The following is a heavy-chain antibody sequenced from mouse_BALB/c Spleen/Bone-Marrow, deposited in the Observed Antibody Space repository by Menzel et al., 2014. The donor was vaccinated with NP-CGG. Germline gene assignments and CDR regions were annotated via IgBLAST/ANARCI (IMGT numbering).Heavy chain of an antibody. CDR2: ISGGGSYT. J-gene: IGHJ3*01. Sequence: DVHLVESGGGLVKSGGSLKLSCAASGFSFNSYGMSWVRQTPEKRLEWVATISGGGSYTFYPDSVKGRFTISRDNARNNLCLQLSSLRSEDTALYYCARHAYYDQTEVSFVYWGQGTLVTVSA. V-gene: IGHV5-9-2*01. CDR3: ARHAYYDQTEVSFVY. CDR1: GFSFNSYG. D-gene: IGHD2-4*01.